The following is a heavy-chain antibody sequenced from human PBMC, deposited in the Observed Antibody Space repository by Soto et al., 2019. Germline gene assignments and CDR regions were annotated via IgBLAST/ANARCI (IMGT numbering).Heavy chain of an antibody. Sequence: QVQLQESGPGLVKPSQTLSLTCTVSGGSISSGNYYWSWIRQHPGKGLEWIGYIYYSGSTYYNPSLKRRVTISVDTSKNQFSLKLSSVTAADTAVYYCASTYYNASSGPFDYWGQGTLVTVSS. CDR2: IYYSGST. CDR3: ASTYYNASSGPFDY. J-gene: IGHJ4*02. D-gene: IGHD3-22*01. CDR1: GGSISSGNYY. V-gene: IGHV4-31*03.